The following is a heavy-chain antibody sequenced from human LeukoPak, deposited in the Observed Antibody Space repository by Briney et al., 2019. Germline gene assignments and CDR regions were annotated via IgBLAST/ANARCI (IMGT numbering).Heavy chain of an antibody. V-gene: IGHV3-21*01. Sequence: GGSLRLSCAASGFTFSSYSMNWVRQAPGKGLEWVSSISSSSSYIYYADSVKGRFTISRDNAKNSLYLQMNSLRAEDTAVYYCARDGKENYYDFWSGYLEYFDYWGQGTLVTVSS. D-gene: IGHD3-3*01. J-gene: IGHJ4*02. CDR3: ARDGKENYYDFWSGYLEYFDY. CDR1: GFTFSSYS. CDR2: ISSSSSYI.